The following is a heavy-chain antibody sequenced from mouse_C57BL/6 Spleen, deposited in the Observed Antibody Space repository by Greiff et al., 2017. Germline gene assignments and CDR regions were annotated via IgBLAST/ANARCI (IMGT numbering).Heavy chain of an antibody. D-gene: IGHD2-4*01. CDR2: IDPETGGT. Sequence: VQLQQSGAELVRPGASVTLSCKASGYTFTDYEMHWVKQTPVHGLEWIGAIDPETGGTAYNQKFKGKAILTADKSSSTAYMELRSLTSEDSAVYYCTTPDYDAWFAYWGQGTLVTVSA. J-gene: IGHJ3*01. CDR1: GYTFTDYE. CDR3: TTPDYDAWFAY. V-gene: IGHV1-15*01.